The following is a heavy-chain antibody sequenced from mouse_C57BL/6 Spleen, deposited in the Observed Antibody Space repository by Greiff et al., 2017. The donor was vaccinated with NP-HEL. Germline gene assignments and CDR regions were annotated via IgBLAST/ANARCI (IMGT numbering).Heavy chain of an antibody. CDR3: ARGDYGSSNWYFDV. D-gene: IGHD1-1*01. CDR1: GFTFSSYG. Sequence: EVHLVESGGDLVKPGGSLKLSCAASGFTFSSYGMSWVRQTPDKRLEWVATISSGGSYTYYPDSVKGRFTISRDNAKNTLYLQMSSLKSEDTAMYYCARGDYGSSNWYFDVWGTGTTVTVSS. V-gene: IGHV5-6*01. J-gene: IGHJ1*03. CDR2: ISSGGSYT.